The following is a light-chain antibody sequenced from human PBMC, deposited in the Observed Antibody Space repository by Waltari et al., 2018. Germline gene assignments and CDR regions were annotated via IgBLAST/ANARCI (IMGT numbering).Light chain of an antibody. V-gene: IGKV3-11*01. CDR2: DAS. CDR3: QQRRNWPLT. J-gene: IGKJ4*01. Sequence: EIVLTQSPDILSFSPGERATLSCRASQSVGTYLAWYQQRPGQSPRLLIYDASYRATGIPARLSGRGSETDFTLTISSLQPEDFAVYYCQQRRNWPLTFGGGTRVQI. CDR1: QSVGTY.